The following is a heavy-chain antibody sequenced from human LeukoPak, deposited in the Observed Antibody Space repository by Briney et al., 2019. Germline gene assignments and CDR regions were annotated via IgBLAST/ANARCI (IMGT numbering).Heavy chain of an antibody. CDR1: VFTFSSYS. J-gene: IGHJ4*02. D-gene: IGHD3-10*01. CDR3: ASGITMVRGPTHFDC. Sequence: PGGSLRLSCAASVFTFSSYSMNWVCQAPGKGLEWVSSISSSRSYRYYADSVKGRFTISRDNAKNSLYLQMNSLRAEDTAVYYCASGITMVRGPTHFDCWGRGTMVTVSS. V-gene: IGHV3-21*01. CDR2: ISSSRSYR.